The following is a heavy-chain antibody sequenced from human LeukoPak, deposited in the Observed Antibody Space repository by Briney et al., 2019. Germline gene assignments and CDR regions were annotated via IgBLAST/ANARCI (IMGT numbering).Heavy chain of an antibody. V-gene: IGHV3-48*03. Sequence: GGSLRLSCAASGFTFSSYEMNWVRQAPGKGLEWVSYISSSGSTIYYADSVKGRFTISRDNAKNSLYLQMNSLRAEDTAVYYCARDQYSSGWLAVYYYYYMDVWGKGTTVTVSS. J-gene: IGHJ6*03. CDR2: ISSSGSTI. CDR1: GFTFSSYE. CDR3: ARDQYSSGWLAVYYYYYMDV. D-gene: IGHD6-19*01.